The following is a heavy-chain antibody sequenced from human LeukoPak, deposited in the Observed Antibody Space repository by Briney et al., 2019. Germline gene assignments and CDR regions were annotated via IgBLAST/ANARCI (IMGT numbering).Heavy chain of an antibody. J-gene: IGHJ3*02. CDR1: GGTFSSYA. Sequence: GASVKVSCKASGGTFSSYAISWVRQAPGQGLEWMGGIIPIFGTANYAQKFQGRVTITTDESTSTAYMELSSLRSEDTAVYYCAREASGIAAGEAFDIWGQGTMVTVSS. CDR3: AREASGIAAGEAFDI. CDR2: IIPIFGTA. D-gene: IGHD6-13*01. V-gene: IGHV1-69*05.